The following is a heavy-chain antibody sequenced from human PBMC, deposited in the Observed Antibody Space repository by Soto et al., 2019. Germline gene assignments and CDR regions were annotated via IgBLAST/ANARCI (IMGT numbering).Heavy chain of an antibody. V-gene: IGHV1-18*01. Sequence: GASVKVSCKASGYTFTSYGISWVRQAPGQGLEWMGWISAYNGNTNYAQKLQGRVTITADKSTSTAYMELSSLRSEDTAVYYCALDSSGYSYGMDVWGQGTTVTVSS. D-gene: IGHD3-22*01. CDR3: ALDSSGYSYGMDV. CDR1: GYTFTSYG. CDR2: ISAYNGNT. J-gene: IGHJ6*02.